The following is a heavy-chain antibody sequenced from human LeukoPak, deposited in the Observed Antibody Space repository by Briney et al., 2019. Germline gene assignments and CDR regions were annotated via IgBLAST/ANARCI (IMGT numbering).Heavy chain of an antibody. Sequence: GGSLRLSCAASGFTFSSYWMSWVRQAPGKGLQWVANTKQDGSEKYYVDSVKGRFTISRDNAKNSLYLQMNSLRAEDTAVYYCARDRDYYGMDVWGQGTTVTVSS. D-gene: IGHD3-10*01. CDR2: TKQDGSEK. CDR3: ARDRDYYGMDV. CDR1: GFTFSSYW. J-gene: IGHJ6*02. V-gene: IGHV3-7*03.